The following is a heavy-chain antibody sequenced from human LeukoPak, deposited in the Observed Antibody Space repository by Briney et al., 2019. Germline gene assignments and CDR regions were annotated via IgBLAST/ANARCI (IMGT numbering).Heavy chain of an antibody. Sequence: SETLSLTCTVSGGFISSYYWSWIRQPPGKGLQWIGYIHYSWSTNYNPSLKSRVTISVDTSKNQFSLKLSSVTAADTAVYYCARADGSRNLYGYWGQGTLVTVSS. V-gene: IGHV4-59*01. CDR2: IHYSWST. CDR1: GGFISSYY. D-gene: IGHD3-10*01. J-gene: IGHJ4*02. CDR3: ARADGSRNLYGY.